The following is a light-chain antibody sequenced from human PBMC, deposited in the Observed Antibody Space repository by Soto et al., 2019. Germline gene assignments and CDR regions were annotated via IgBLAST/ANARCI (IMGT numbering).Light chain of an antibody. CDR2: DVS. CDR3: CSYAGSYKGYV. V-gene: IGLV2-11*01. Sequence: QSALTQPRSVSGSPGQSVTISCTGTSSDVGGYNYVSWYQQHPGKAPKLMIYDVSKRPSRVPDRFSGSKSGNTASLTISGLQAEDEADYYCCSYAGSYKGYVFGNGTKVTVL. J-gene: IGLJ1*01. CDR1: SSDVGGYNY.